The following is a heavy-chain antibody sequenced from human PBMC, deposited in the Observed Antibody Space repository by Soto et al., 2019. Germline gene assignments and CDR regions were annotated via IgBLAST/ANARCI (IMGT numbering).Heavy chain of an antibody. V-gene: IGHV3-23*01. D-gene: IGHD3-22*01. CDR1: GFTFSSYA. Sequence: PVGSLRLSCAASGFTFSSYAMSWVRQAPGKGLEWVSAISGSGGSTYYADSVKGRFTISRDNSKNTLYLQMNSLRAEDTAVYYCAKDLGYSSGYYYYDAFDIWGQGTMVTVSS. J-gene: IGHJ3*02. CDR2: ISGSGGST. CDR3: AKDLGYSSGYYYYDAFDI.